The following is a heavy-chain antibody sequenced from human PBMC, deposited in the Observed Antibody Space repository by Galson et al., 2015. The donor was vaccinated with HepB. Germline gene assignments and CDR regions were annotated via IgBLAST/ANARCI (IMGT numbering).Heavy chain of an antibody. Sequence: SVKVSCKASGYTFAPYGMNWVRQAPGQGLEWMGWINTNTANPTYAQGFTGRFVFSLDTSVSTAYLQISGLKAEDTAVYYCARSPYYGSGTYHNAWFDPWGQGTLVTVSS. CDR1: GYTFAPYG. D-gene: IGHD3-10*01. J-gene: IGHJ5*02. CDR3: ARSPYYGSGTYHNAWFDP. V-gene: IGHV7-4-1*02. CDR2: INTNTANP.